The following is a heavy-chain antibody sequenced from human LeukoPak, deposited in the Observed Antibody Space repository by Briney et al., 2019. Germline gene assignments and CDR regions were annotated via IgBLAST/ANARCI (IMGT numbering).Heavy chain of an antibody. V-gene: IGHV3-23*01. Sequence: PGGSLRLSCAASGITFTDHGLSWVRQAPGKGLEWVSSISVSGGVTLYADSVKGRFVISRDNSRSRVYLQMNSLRAEDTAVYYCARGPPPRAPKPIDYWGQGTLVTVSS. CDR2: ISVSGGVT. D-gene: IGHD1-26*01. CDR1: GITFTDHG. J-gene: IGHJ4*02. CDR3: ARGPPPRAPKPIDY.